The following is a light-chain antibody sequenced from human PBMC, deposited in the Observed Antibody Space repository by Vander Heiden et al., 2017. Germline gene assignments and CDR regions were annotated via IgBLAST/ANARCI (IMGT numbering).Light chain of an antibody. CDR3: QQSASTPPYT. V-gene: IGKV1-39*01. CDR2: AAS. CDR1: QSSSTY. J-gene: IGKJ2*01. Sequence: DIQMTQSPSSLSASVGDRVTITCRASQSSSTYLNWYQQKPGKAPKLLIYAASNLQSGVPSRFSGSGSGTDFTLTISSLQPEDFATYYCQQSASTPPYTFGQGTKLEIK.